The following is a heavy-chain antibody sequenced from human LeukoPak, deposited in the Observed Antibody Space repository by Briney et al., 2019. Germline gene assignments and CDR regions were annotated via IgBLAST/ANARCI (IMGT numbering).Heavy chain of an antibody. J-gene: IGHJ5*02. CDR3: TRMMDYGDYGWFDP. Sequence: PGGSLRLSCAASGFTFSSYEMNWVRQAPGKGLEWVSYISSSGSTIYYADSVKGRFTISRDNAKNSLYLQMNSLKTEDTAVYYCTRMMDYGDYGWFDPWGQGTLVTVSS. V-gene: IGHV3-48*03. D-gene: IGHD4-17*01. CDR2: ISSSGSTI. CDR1: GFTFSSYE.